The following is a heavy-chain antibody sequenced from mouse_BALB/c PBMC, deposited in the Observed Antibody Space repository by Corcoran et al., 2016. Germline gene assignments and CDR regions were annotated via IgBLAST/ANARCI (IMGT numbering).Heavy chain of an antibody. Sequence: QVQLQQPGAELVKPGASVKMSCKASGYTFTSYNMHWVKQTPGQGLEWIGAIYPGNGDTSYNQKFKGKATLTADKSSSTAYMQLSSLTSEDSAVYYCARTYGYLYWYFDVWGAGTTVTVSS. J-gene: IGHJ1*01. CDR3: ARTYGYLYWYFDV. CDR1: GYTFTSYN. D-gene: IGHD1-2*01. CDR2: IYPGNGDT. V-gene: IGHV1-12*01.